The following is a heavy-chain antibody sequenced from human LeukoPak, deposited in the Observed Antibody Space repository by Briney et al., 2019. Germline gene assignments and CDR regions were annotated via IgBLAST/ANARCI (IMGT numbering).Heavy chain of an antibody. CDR1: GGSISSGDYY. CDR3: ARDYYDSSGYSNGMDV. J-gene: IGHJ6*02. CDR2: IYYSGSS. Sequence: TPSETLSLTCTVSGGSISSGDYYWSWIRQPPGKDLEWIGYIYYSGSSYYNPSLKSRLTISVDTSKNQFSLKLSPVTAADTAVYYRARDYYDSSGYSNGMDVWGQGTTVTVSS. D-gene: IGHD3-22*01. V-gene: IGHV4-30-4*01.